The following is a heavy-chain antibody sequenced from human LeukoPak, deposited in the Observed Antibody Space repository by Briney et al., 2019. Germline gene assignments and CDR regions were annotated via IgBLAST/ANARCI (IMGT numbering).Heavy chain of an antibody. CDR1: GGSFSGYY. CDR2: INHSGST. CDR3: ARVAGVIGFDY. Sequence: SETLSLTCAVYGGSFSGYYWSWIRQPPGKGLEWIGEINHSGSTYYNPSLKSRVTISVDTSKNQFSLKLSSVTAADTAVYYCARVAGVIGFDYWGQGTLVTVSS. V-gene: IGHV4-34*01. D-gene: IGHD3-22*01. J-gene: IGHJ4*02.